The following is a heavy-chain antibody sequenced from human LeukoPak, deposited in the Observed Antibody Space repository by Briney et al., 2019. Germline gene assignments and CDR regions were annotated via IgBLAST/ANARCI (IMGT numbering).Heavy chain of an antibody. CDR3: AKVAGGFGELLYPYYYYYMDV. CDR1: GFTFDRFT. V-gene: IGHV3-23*03. CDR2: INRRGHA. D-gene: IGHD3-10*01. Sequence: PGGSLRLSCAASGFTFDRFTIHWVRQTPGKGLEWVSLINRRGHAFYADSVKGRFTISRDNSKNTLYLQMNSLRAEDTAVYYCAKVAGGFGELLYPYYYYYMDVWGKGTTVTISS. J-gene: IGHJ6*03.